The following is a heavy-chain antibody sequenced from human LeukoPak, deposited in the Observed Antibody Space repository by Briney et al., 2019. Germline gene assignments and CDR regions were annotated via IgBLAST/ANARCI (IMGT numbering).Heavy chain of an antibody. CDR2: IYSSGST. J-gene: IGHJ4*02. CDR1: GGSISSYY. Sequence: SETLSLTCTVSGGSISSYYWSWIPQPPGKTLEWIGYIYSSGSTNYNPSLKSRVTISVDTFKNQFSLKLRSVTAADTAVYYCARGGFPDYWGQGTLVTVSS. V-gene: IGHV4-59*01. D-gene: IGHD3-10*01. CDR3: ARGGFPDY.